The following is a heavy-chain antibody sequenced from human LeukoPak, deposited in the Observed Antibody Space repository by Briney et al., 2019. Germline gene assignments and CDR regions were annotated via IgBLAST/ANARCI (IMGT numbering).Heavy chain of an antibody. J-gene: IGHJ4*02. V-gene: IGHV3-33*08. CDR3: ARDQFSVGDGYTLTSPPRI. Sequence: PGRSLRLSCAASGFTFSSYAMHWIRQAPGKGLEWVAVIWYDGSNKYYADSVEGRFTISRDNSKNTLYLQMNSLRAEDTAVYYCARDQFSVGDGYTLTSPPRIWGQGTLVTVSS. D-gene: IGHD5-24*01. CDR2: IWYDGSNK. CDR1: GFTFSSYA.